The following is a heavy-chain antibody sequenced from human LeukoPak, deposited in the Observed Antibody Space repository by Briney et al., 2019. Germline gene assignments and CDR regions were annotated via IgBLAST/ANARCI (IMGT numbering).Heavy chain of an antibody. CDR2: IYASGSN. Sequence: SETLSLTCTVSGGSVNSYYWSWIRQPAGKGLEWIGHIYASGSNDYNPSLKSRVTMSLDRSENQFSLKLSSVTAADTAVYYCARVREAETNPCPAYWGQGTLVTVSS. CDR1: GGSVNSYY. J-gene: IGHJ4*02. CDR3: ARVREAETNPCPAY. D-gene: IGHD1-14*01. V-gene: IGHV4-4*07.